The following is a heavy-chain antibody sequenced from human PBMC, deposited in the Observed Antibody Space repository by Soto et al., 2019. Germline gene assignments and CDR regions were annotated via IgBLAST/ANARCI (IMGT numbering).Heavy chain of an antibody. V-gene: IGHV3-74*01. CDR1: GFTLQTYW. D-gene: IGHD6-6*01. CDR3: ARRPTPGSSSSSTLGLDV. J-gene: IGHJ6*04. Sequence: GGALKLSFATPGFTLQTYWKAWGRPAPGKGVVWVSRISSDGSTTDYADSVKGRFTISRDNGKNTMFLQMNSLRAEDTAVYYCARRPTPGSSSSSTLGLDVWGKGITVTVSS. CDR2: ISSDGSTT.